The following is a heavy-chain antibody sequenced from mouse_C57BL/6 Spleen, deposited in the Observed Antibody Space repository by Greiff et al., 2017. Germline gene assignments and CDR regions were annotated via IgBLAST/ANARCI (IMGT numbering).Heavy chain of an antibody. V-gene: IGHV5-2*03. Sequence: EVMLVESGGGLVQPGESLKLSCESNEYEFPSHDMSWVRKTPEKRLELVAAINSDGGSTYYPDTMERRFIISRDNTKKTLYLQMSSLRSEDTALYDYARQGDYGGFAYWGQGTLVTVSA. J-gene: IGHJ3*01. D-gene: IGHD2-4*01. CDR1: EYEFPSHD. CDR3: ARQGDYGGFAY. CDR2: INSDGGST.